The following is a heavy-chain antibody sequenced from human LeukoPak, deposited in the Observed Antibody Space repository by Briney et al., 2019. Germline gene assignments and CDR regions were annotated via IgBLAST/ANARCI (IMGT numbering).Heavy chain of an antibody. CDR2: IWYDRSNK. CDR1: GFTFSSYG. CDR3: AKDSGHAGYYYYMDV. J-gene: IGHJ6*03. Sequence: PGGSLRLSCAASGFTFSSYGMHWVRQAPGKGLEWVAVIWYDRSNKYYADSVKGRFTISRDNSKNTLYLQMNSLRAEDTAVYYCAKDSGHAGYYYYMDVWGKGTTVTVSS. V-gene: IGHV3-33*06.